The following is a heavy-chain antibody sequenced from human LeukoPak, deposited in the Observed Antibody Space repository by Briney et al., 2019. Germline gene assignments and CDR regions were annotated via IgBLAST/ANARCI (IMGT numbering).Heavy chain of an antibody. D-gene: IGHD1-26*01. CDR1: GGSISSSSYY. J-gene: IGHJ4*02. Sequence: PSETLSLTXTVSGGSISSSSYYWGWIRQPPGKGLEWIRSIYYSGSTYYNPSLKSRVTISVDTSKNQFSLKLSSVTAADTAVYYCARHEASGSYFLDYWGQGTLVTVSS. V-gene: IGHV4-39*01. CDR3: ARHEASGSYFLDY. CDR2: IYYSGST.